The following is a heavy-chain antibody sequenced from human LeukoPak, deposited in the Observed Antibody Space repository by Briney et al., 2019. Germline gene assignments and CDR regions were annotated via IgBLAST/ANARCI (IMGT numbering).Heavy chain of an antibody. CDR3: ARGKGYFDY. V-gene: IGHV4-59*01. J-gene: IGHJ4*02. CDR2: IYYSGST. CDR1: AGSISNYY. Sequence: PSETLSLTCTVSAGSISNYYWSWIRQPPGKGLEWIGCIYYSGSTNYNSSLKSRVTISVDTSKNQFSLKLTSVTAADTAVYYCARGKGYFDYWGQGTLVTVSS.